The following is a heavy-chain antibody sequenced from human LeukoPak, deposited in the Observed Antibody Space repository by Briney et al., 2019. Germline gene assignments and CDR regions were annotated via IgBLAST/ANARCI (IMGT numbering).Heavy chain of an antibody. J-gene: IGHJ4*02. D-gene: IGHD1-26*01. CDR3: ARDRGEWELSFDY. V-gene: IGHV1-69*04. Sequence: GASVKVSCKASGGTFSSYAISWVRQAPGRGLEWMGRIIPILGIANYAQKFQGRVTITADKSTSTAYMELSSLRSEDTAVYYCARDRGEWELSFDYWGQGTLVTVSS. CDR2: IIPILGIA. CDR1: GGTFSSYA.